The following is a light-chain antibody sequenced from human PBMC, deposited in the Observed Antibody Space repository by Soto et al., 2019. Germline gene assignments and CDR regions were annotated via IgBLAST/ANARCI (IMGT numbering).Light chain of an antibody. J-gene: IGKJ4*01. CDR1: QSVSNN. V-gene: IGKV3-11*01. CDR2: DAS. Sequence: EIVLTQSPATLSLSPGERATLSCRASQSVSNNLVWFQQKPGQAPRLLIYDASNRATGIPARFSGSGSGTDFTLTISSLEPEDFAVYYCQQRSNWPLTFGGGTKVEIK. CDR3: QQRSNWPLT.